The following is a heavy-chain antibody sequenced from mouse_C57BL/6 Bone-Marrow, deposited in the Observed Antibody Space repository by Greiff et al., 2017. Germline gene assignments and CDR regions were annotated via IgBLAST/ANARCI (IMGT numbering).Heavy chain of an antibody. CDR1: GFTFTDYY. Sequence: EVQLVESGGGLVQPGGSLSLSCAASGFTFTDYYMSWVRQPPGKALEWLGFIRNKANGYTTEYSASVKGRFTISRDNSQSILYLQMNALRAEDSATYYCARPFTTVVASDYYAMDYWGQGTSVTVSS. CDR3: ARPFTTVVASDYYAMDY. J-gene: IGHJ4*01. V-gene: IGHV7-3*01. D-gene: IGHD1-1*01. CDR2: IRNKANGYTT.